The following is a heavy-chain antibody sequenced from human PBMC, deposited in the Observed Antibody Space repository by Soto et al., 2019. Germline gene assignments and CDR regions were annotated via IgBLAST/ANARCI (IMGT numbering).Heavy chain of an antibody. CDR1: GFTFSDYY. CDR3: ARDPHCGGDCYSNNDAFDI. V-gene: IGHV3-11*01. Sequence: QVQLVESGGGLVKPGGSLRLSCAASGFTFSDYYMSWICQAPGKGLEWVSYISSSGSTIYYADSVKGRFTISRDNAKNSLYLQMNSLRAEDTAVYYCARDPHCGGDCYSNNDAFDIWGQGTMVTVSS. J-gene: IGHJ3*02. D-gene: IGHD2-21*01. CDR2: ISSSGSTI.